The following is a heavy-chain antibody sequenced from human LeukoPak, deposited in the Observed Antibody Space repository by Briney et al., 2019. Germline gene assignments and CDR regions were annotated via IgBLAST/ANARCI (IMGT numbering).Heavy chain of an antibody. D-gene: IGHD3-3*01. V-gene: IGHV4-4*07. J-gene: IGHJ5*02. CDR1: GGSISSYY. Sequence: SETLSLTCTVSGGSISSYYWSWIGQPAGKGLEWIGRIYTSGSTNYNPSLKSRVTMSVDTSKNQFSLKLSSVTAADTAVYYCARSQTVPRYYDFWSGYYNWFDPWGQGTLVTVSS. CDR2: IYTSGST. CDR3: ARSQTVPRYYDFWSGYYNWFDP.